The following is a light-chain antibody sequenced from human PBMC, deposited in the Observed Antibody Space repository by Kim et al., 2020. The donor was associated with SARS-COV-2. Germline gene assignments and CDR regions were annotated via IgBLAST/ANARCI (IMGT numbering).Light chain of an antibody. Sequence: VSPGQTGSNICSGNKLGDKEVCWYQQKTGQSNVLVIYENNKRTSGIPERFSGSNTGNSATLTICGTQAMDEADYYCQACDSTTVIFGGGTKLTVL. V-gene: IGLV3-1*01. CDR1: KLGDKE. CDR2: ENN. J-gene: IGLJ2*01. CDR3: QACDSTTVI.